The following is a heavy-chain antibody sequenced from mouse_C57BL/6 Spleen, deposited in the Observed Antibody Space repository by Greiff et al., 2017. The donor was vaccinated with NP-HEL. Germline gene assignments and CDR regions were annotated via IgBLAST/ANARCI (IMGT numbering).Heavy chain of an antibody. V-gene: IGHV1-80*01. Sequence: QVQLQQSGAELVKPGASVKISCKASGYAFSSYWMNWVKQRPGKGLEWIGQIYPGDGDTNYNGKFKGKATLTADKSSSTAYMQLSSLTSEDSAVYFCASPYLDYYAMDYWGQGTSVTVSS. CDR2: IYPGDGDT. D-gene: IGHD5-1*01. CDR1: GYAFSSYW. J-gene: IGHJ4*01. CDR3: ASPYLDYYAMDY.